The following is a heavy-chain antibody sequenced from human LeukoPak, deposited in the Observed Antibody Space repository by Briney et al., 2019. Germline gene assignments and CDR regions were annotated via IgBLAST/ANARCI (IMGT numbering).Heavy chain of an antibody. Sequence: SQTLSPTCTVSGGSVSSGSYYWSWVRQPPGKGLEWIGEMYLSGTTHSNPSVKSRVTISIDKSKNQFFLNLSSVTAADTAVYYCAGLVGRYSSGLYYYYFDYWGQGTLVTVSS. V-gene: IGHV4-39*07. CDR1: GGSVSSGSYY. CDR2: MYLSGTT. J-gene: IGHJ4*02. CDR3: AGLVGRYSSGLYYYYFDY. D-gene: IGHD3-22*01.